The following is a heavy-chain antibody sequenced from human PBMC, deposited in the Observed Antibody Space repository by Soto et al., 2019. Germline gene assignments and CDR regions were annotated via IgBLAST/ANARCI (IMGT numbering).Heavy chain of an antibody. CDR2: ISYDGSNK. V-gene: IGHV3-30*18. J-gene: IGHJ5*02. D-gene: IGHD1-26*01. CDR3: AKDGTKGELGLGGWFDP. Sequence: PGGSLRLSCAASGFTFTRYSMNWVRQAPGKGLEWVAVISYDGSNKYYADSVKGRFTISRDNSKNTLYLQMNSLRAEDTAVYYCAKDGTKGELGLGGWFDPWGKGTLVTVSS. CDR1: GFTFTRYS.